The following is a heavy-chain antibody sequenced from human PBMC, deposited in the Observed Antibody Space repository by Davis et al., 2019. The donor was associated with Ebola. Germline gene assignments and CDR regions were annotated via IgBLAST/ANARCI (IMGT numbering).Heavy chain of an antibody. J-gene: IGHJ4*02. V-gene: IGHV3-43D*03. D-gene: IGHD1-7*01. Sequence: GESLKISCAASGFIFDDYAMHWVRQAPGKGLEWVSVISWDGGSTYYADSVKGRFTISRDNSKNSLYLQMNSLSDEDTAVYYCARAGNYRFDYWGQGTLVTVSS. CDR1: GFIFDDYA. CDR3: ARAGNYRFDY. CDR2: ISWDGGST.